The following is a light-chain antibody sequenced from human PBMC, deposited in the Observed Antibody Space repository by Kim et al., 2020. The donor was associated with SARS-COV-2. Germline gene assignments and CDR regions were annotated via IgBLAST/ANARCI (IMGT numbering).Light chain of an antibody. CDR3: LQHRTYPIN. CDR2: GAS. J-gene: IGKJ5*01. Sequence: DIQMTQSPSSLSASVGDRVTITCRASQDIGNDLGWYQQNPGRAPKRLIYGASNLQSGVPSRFSGSGSETEFTLTINSLQPEDFATYFCLQHRTYPINYGQGTRLEIK. V-gene: IGKV1-17*01. CDR1: QDIGND.